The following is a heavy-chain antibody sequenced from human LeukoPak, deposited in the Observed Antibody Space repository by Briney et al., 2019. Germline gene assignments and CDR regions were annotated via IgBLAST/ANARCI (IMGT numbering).Heavy chain of an antibody. CDR3: ARDQGHDYAPVGSATHAY. J-gene: IGHJ4*02. CDR2: IYYSGST. D-gene: IGHD4/OR15-4a*01. Sequence: SETLSLTCTVSGGSISSGGYYWSWIRQHPGKGLEWIGYIYYSGSTYYNPSLKSRVTISVDTSKNQFSLKLSSVTAADTAVYFCARDQGHDYAPVGSATHAYWGQGTLVAVSS. V-gene: IGHV4-31*03. CDR1: GGSISSGGYY.